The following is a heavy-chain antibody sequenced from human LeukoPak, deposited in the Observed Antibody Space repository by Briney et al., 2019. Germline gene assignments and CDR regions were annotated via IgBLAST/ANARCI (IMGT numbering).Heavy chain of an antibody. Sequence: PGGSLRLSCAASGFTFSSYAMSWVRQAPGKGLEWVSVIYSGGSTYYADSVKGRFTISRDNSKNTLYLQMNSLRAEDTAVYYCARDRRGDFDYWGQGTLVTVSS. CDR2: IYSGGST. D-gene: IGHD3-16*01. J-gene: IGHJ4*02. V-gene: IGHV3-53*01. CDR1: GFTFSSYA. CDR3: ARDRRGDFDY.